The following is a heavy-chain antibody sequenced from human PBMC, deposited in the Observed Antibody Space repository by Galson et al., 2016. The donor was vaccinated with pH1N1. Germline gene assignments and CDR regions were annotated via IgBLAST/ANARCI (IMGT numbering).Heavy chain of an antibody. Sequence: SETLSLTCAVSGYSLSSNYYWGWVRQPPGKGLEWIASIYQNGDTYYNPSLKSRVAISVDMYKHHFSLKLDSLTAADTAVYYCWRMARITGPDRVYYFVFWGQGLLVTVSS. CDR2: IYQNGDT. J-gene: IGHJ4*02. CDR1: GYSLSSNYY. V-gene: IGHV4-38-2*01. CDR3: WRMARITGPDRVYYFVF. D-gene: IGHD5/OR15-5a*01.